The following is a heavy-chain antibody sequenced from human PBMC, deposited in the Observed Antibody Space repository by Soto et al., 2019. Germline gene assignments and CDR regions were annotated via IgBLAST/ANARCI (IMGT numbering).Heavy chain of an antibody. CDR1: GYTFTSYG. J-gene: IGHJ3*02. V-gene: IGHV1-18*04. CDR2: ISAYNGNT. CDR3: ARDEMSKTYYDFWSGYYRAPNDAFDI. D-gene: IGHD3-3*01. Sequence: ASVKVSCKASGYTFTSYGISWVLQAPGQGLEWMGWISAYNGNTNYAQKLQGRVTMTTDTSTSTAYMELRSLRSDDTAVYYCARDEMSKTYYDFWSGYYRAPNDAFDIWGQGTMVTVSS.